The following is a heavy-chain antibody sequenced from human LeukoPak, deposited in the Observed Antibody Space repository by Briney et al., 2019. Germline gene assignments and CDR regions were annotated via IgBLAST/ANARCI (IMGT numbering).Heavy chain of an antibody. CDR2: MNPNSGNT. V-gene: IGHV1-8*03. D-gene: IGHD3-22*01. CDR1: GYTFTSYD. Sequence: ASVKVSCKASGYTFTSYDINWVRQATGQGLEWMGWMNPNSGNTGYAQKFQGRVTITRNTSISTAYMELSSLRSEDTAVYYCARLCYDSRGYCCPLDYWGQGTLVTVSS. J-gene: IGHJ4*02. CDR3: ARLCYDSRGYCCPLDY.